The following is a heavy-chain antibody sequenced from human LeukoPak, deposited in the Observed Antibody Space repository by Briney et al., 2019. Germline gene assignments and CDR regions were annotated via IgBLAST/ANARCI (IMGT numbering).Heavy chain of an antibody. V-gene: IGHV3-74*01. D-gene: IGHD3-3*01. Sequence: GGSLRLSCAASGFTFSSYWMHWVRQAPGKGLVWVSRINSDGSSTSYADSVKGRFTISRDNAKNPLYLQMNSLRAEDTAVYYCARNPERDQYYDFWSGYYYYYYMDVWGKGTTVTVSS. CDR1: GFTFSSYW. CDR2: INSDGSST. CDR3: ARNPERDQYYDFWSGYYYYYYMDV. J-gene: IGHJ6*03.